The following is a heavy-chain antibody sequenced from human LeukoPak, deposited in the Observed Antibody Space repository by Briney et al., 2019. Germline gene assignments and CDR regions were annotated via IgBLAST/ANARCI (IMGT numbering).Heavy chain of an antibody. CDR1: GFTFSNAW. CDR3: MMDSGYDEEDY. Sequence: GGSLRLSCAASGFTFSNAWMSWVRQAPGKGLEWVGRIKSKTDGGTTDYAAPVKGRFTISRDDSKNTLYLQMNSLKTEDTAVYYCMMDSGYDEEDYWGQGTLVTVSS. V-gene: IGHV3-15*01. CDR2: IKSKTDGGTT. J-gene: IGHJ4*02. D-gene: IGHD5-12*01.